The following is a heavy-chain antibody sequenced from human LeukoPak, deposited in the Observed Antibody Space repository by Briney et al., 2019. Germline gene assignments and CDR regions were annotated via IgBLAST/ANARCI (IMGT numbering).Heavy chain of an antibody. CDR2: INHSGST. CDR3: ARQITYYYGSGSYYILYMDV. D-gene: IGHD3-10*01. CDR1: GGSFSGYY. J-gene: IGHJ6*03. V-gene: IGHV4-34*01. Sequence: SETLSLTCAVYGGSFSGYYWSWIRQPPGKGLEWIGEINHSGSTNYNPSLKSRVTISVDTYNNQFSLKLSSVTAADTAVYYCARQITYYYGSGSYYILYMDVWGKGTTVTISS.